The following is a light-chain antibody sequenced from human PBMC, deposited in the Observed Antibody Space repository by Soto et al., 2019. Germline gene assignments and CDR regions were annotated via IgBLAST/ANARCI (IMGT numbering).Light chain of an antibody. CDR3: QQYINWPPAYT. V-gene: IGKV3-15*01. CDR2: DTS. CDR1: HSVSSN. Sequence: DIVVTQSPATLSMSPGERATLSCRASHSVSSNLAWYQQKPGQAPRLLIYDTSTRATGIPARFSGSGSGTEFTLTISSLQSEDVAVYYCQQYINWPPAYTFGQGTKLEIK. J-gene: IGKJ2*01.